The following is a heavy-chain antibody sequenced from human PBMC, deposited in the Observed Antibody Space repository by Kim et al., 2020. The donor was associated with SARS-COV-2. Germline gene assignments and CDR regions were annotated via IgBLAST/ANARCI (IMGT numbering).Heavy chain of an antibody. CDR2: ISSYSKYI. CDR3: VTDERASVWGS. CDR1: GFMFSAYR. J-gene: IGHJ5*02. D-gene: IGHD3-16*01. V-gene: IGHV3-21*01. Sequence: GGSLRLSCVASGFMFSAYRIDWVRQAQGKGPEWVSSISSYSKYIYYADSVKGRFTISRDNAKNSVFLQMNSLRPEDTAVCYCVTDERASVWGSWGQGTLVNVSS.